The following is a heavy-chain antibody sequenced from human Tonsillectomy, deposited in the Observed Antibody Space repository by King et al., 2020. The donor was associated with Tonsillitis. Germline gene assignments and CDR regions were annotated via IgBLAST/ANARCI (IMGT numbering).Heavy chain of an antibody. J-gene: IGHJ4*02. V-gene: IGHV4-59*08. CDR1: AGSISSYY. CDR2: IYYSGST. CDR3: ARTLTIFGVVIAYYFDY. D-gene: IGHD3-3*01. Sequence: QLQESGPGLVKPSETLSLTCTVSAGSISSYYWSWIRQPPGKGLEWIGYIYYSGSTNYNPSLKSRVTISVDTSKNQFSLKLSSVTAADTAVYYCARTLTIFGVVIAYYFDYWGQGTLVTVSS.